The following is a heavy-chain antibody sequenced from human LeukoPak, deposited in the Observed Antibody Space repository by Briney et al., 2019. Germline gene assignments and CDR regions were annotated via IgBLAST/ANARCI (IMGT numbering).Heavy chain of an antibody. CDR3: ARGSGYSYGYDAFDI. J-gene: IGHJ3*02. CDR2: IYHSGST. D-gene: IGHD5-18*01. Sequence: PSETLSLTCTVSGYSISSGYYWGWIRQPPGKGLEWIGSIYHSGSTYYNPSLKSRVTISVDTSKNQFSLKLSSVTAADTAVYYCARGSGYSYGYDAFDIWGQGTMVTVSS. V-gene: IGHV4-38-2*02. CDR1: GYSISSGYY.